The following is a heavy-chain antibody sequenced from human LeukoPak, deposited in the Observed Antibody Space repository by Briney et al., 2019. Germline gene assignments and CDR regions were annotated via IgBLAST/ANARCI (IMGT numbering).Heavy chain of an antibody. CDR3: ARDHDYSNTGNYDYGMDV. CDR1: GFTFSSYA. D-gene: IGHD4-11*01. CDR2: ISGSGGST. Sequence: GGSLRLSCAASGFTFSSYAMSWVRQAPGKGLEWVSAISGSGGSTYYADSVKGRFTISRDNSKNTLYLQMNSLRAEDTAVYYCARDHDYSNTGNYDYGMDVWGQGTTVTVSS. J-gene: IGHJ6*02. V-gene: IGHV3-23*01.